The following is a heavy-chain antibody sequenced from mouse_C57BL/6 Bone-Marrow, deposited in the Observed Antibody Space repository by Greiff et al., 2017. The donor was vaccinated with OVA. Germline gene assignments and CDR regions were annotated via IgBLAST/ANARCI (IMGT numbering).Heavy chain of an antibody. CDR3: TYYDVYFWYFDV. Sequence: EVKLMESGAELVRPGASVKLSCTASGFNIKDDYMHWVKQRPEQGLEWIGWIDPENGDTEYASKFQGKATITADTSSNTAYLQLSSLTSEDTAVYYCTYYDVYFWYFDVWGTGTTVTVSS. J-gene: IGHJ1*03. D-gene: IGHD2-3*01. V-gene: IGHV14-4*01. CDR2: IDPENGDT. CDR1: GFNIKDDY.